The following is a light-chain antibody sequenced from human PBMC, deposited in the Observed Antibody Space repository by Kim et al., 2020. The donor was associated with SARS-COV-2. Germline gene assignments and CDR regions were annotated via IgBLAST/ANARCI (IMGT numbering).Light chain of an antibody. CDR2: SKN. CDR3: NSRASSGDRYV. J-gene: IGLJ1*01. CDR1: SLRDYY. V-gene: IGLV3-19*01. Sequence: ALGQTVRITCQGDSLRDYYASWYRQKPGQAPVLVIYSKNSRPPGIPDRFSGSSSGDTASLTITGAQAEDEADYYCNSRASSGDRYVFGTGTKVTVL.